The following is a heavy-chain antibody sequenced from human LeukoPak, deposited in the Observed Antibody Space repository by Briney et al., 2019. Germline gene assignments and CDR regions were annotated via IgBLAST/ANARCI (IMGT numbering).Heavy chain of an antibody. CDR1: GYTFTGYY. Sequence: ASVKVSCKASGYTFTGYYMHWVRQAPGQGPEWMGWINPNSGSTNYSQKFQGRVTMTRDTSISTAYMELSRLRSDDTAVYYCARDLMATDIVVVPAAMAPDYYYYMDVWGKGTTVTVSS. D-gene: IGHD2-2*01. J-gene: IGHJ6*03. V-gene: IGHV1-2*02. CDR3: ARDLMATDIVVVPAAMAPDYYYYMDV. CDR2: INPNSGST.